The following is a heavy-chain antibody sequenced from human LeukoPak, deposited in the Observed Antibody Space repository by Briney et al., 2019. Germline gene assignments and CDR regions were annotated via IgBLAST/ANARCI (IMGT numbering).Heavy chain of an antibody. V-gene: IGHV4-34*01. CDR2: INHSGST. Sequence: SETLSLTCAVYGGSLSGYYWSWIRQPPGKGLEWGGEINHSGSTNYNPSLKSRVTIPVDTSKEQFSLKLSAVTDADTAVYYCARPIAAAGRRYFQHWGEGSLVTVCS. J-gene: IGHJ1*01. CDR3: ARPIAAAGRRYFQH. CDR1: GGSLSGYY. D-gene: IGHD6-13*01.